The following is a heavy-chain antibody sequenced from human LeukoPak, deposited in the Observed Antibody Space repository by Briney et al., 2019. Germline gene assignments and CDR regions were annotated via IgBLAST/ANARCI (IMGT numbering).Heavy chain of an antibody. CDR1: GFTLSSYA. J-gene: IGHJ4*02. Sequence: GGSLRLSCAASGFTLSSYAMSWVRQAPGKGLEWVSVISGSGGSTYYADSVKGRFTISRDNSKNTLYLQMNSLRAEDTAVYYCAKEGGYSYGYEFDYWGQGTLVTVSS. D-gene: IGHD5-18*01. V-gene: IGHV3-23*01. CDR2: ISGSGGST. CDR3: AKEGGYSYGYEFDY.